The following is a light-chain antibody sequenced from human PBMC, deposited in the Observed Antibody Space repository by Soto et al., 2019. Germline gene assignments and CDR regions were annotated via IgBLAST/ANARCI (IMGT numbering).Light chain of an antibody. Sequence: EVVMTQSPATLSVSPGERVTLSCRASQSVRSNLAWYQHKPGQSPRLLIYGASTRATGIPARFSGSGSGTEFTLTISSLQSEDFAVYYCQQYGSSPRTFGQGTKVDIK. CDR2: GAS. J-gene: IGKJ1*01. CDR3: QQYGSSPRT. CDR1: QSVRSN. V-gene: IGKV3-15*01.